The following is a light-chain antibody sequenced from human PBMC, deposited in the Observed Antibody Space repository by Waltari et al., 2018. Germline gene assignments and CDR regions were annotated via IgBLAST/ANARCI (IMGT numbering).Light chain of an antibody. CDR3: QHYVRLPAT. CDR1: QGVRGS. CDR2: VVS. J-gene: IGKJ1*01. Sequence: EIVLTQSPGTLSLSPGERATLSCRASQGVRGSLAWYQQKAGQAPRLLIYVVSSRATGIPERFSGSGSGTDFSLTISRLEPEDFAVYYCQHYVRLPATFGQGTKVEIK. V-gene: IGKV3-20*01.